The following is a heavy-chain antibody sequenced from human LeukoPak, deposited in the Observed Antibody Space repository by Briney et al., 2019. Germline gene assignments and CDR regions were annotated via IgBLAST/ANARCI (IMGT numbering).Heavy chain of an antibody. Sequence: QAGGSLRLSCAVSGFTFSSYAMSWVRQAPGKGLEWVSAISGSGSRTYYADSVKGRFTISRDNSKNTLYLQLNSLRAEDTAVYYCAKRGHSGSYYAALDYWGQGTLVTVSS. CDR3: AKRGHSGSYYAALDY. D-gene: IGHD1-26*01. V-gene: IGHV3-23*01. J-gene: IGHJ4*02. CDR1: GFTFSSYA. CDR2: ISGSGSRT.